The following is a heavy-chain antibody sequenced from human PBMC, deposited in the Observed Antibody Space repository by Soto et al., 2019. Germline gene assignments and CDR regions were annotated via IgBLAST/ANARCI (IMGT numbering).Heavy chain of an antibody. V-gene: IGHV1-58*02. J-gene: IGHJ4*02. CDR1: GFTFTSSA. CDR2: IVVGSGNT. Sequence: GASVKVSCKASGFTFTSSAMQWVRQARGQRLEWIGWIVVGSGNTNYAQKFQERVTITRDMSTSTAYMELSSVTAADTAVYYCARALDYYDSSGYSGPFGYWGQGTLVTVSS. D-gene: IGHD3-22*01. CDR3: ARALDYYDSSGYSGPFGY.